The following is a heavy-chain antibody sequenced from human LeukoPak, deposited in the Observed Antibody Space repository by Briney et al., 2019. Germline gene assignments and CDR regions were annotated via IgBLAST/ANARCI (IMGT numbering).Heavy chain of an antibody. CDR1: GGSFSGYY. D-gene: IGHD3-9*01. CDR2: INHSGST. J-gene: IGHJ4*02. Sequence: PSETLSLTCAVYGGSFSGYYWSWIRQPPGKGLEWIGEINHSGSTNYNPSLKSRVTISVDTSKNQFSLKLTSVTAADTAVYYCAKDLGVYYDILTGYYDYWGQGTLVTVSS. V-gene: IGHV4-34*01. CDR3: AKDLGVYYDILTGYYDY.